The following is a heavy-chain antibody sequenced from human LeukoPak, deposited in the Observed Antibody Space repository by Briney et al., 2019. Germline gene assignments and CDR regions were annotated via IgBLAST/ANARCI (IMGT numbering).Heavy chain of an antibody. Sequence: PSETLSLTCTVSGGSISSGGYYWSWIRQPPGKGLEWIGYIYHSGSTYYNPSLKSRVTISVDRSKNQFSLKLSSVTAADTAVYYCARDRREQQLVYYYYYYYMDVWGKGTTVTVSS. CDR2: IYHSGST. J-gene: IGHJ6*03. D-gene: IGHD6-13*01. CDR3: ARDRREQQLVYYYYYYYMDV. CDR1: GGSISSGGYY. V-gene: IGHV4-30-2*01.